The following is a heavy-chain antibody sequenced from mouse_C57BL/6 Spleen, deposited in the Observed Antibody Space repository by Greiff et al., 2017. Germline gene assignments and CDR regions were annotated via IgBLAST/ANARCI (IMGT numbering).Heavy chain of an antibody. CDR1: GYTFTSYW. V-gene: IGHV1-59*01. D-gene: IGHD1-1*01. CDR2: IGPSDSYT. Sequence: VQLQQSGADLVRPGTSLTLSCTASGYTFTSYWMHWVNQRPGQGLEWIGVIGPSDSYTNYKPKFKGKATLTVDTSSSTAYMQLSRLTSEDSAVYYCARDYGNAMDYWGQGTSVTVSS. J-gene: IGHJ4*01. CDR3: ARDYGNAMDY.